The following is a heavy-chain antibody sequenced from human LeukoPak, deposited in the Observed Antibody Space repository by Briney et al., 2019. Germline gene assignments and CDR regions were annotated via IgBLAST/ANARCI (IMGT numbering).Heavy chain of an antibody. CDR1: GGSFSGYY. Sequence: SETLSLTCAVYGGSFSGYYWSWIRQPPGKGLEWIEEINHSGSTNYNPSLKSRVTISVDTSKDQFSLKLSSVTAADTAVYYCARGGDIAVAGGFDYWGQGTLVTVSS. V-gene: IGHV4-34*01. D-gene: IGHD6-19*01. J-gene: IGHJ4*02. CDR2: INHSGST. CDR3: ARGGDIAVAGGFDY.